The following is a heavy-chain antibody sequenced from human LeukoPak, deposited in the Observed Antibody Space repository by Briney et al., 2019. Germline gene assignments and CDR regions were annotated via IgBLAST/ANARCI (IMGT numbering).Heavy chain of an antibody. V-gene: IGHV3-23*01. CDR3: AKDIVITMIVVVDY. CDR2: ISGSGGST. CDR1: GFTFSSYA. D-gene: IGHD3-22*01. J-gene: IGHJ4*02. Sequence: GGSLRLSCAASGFTFSSYAMSWVRQAPGKGLEWVSAISGSGGSTYYADSVKGRFTISRDNSQNTLYLQMNSLRAEDTAVYYCAKDIVITMIVVVDYWGQGTLVTVSS.